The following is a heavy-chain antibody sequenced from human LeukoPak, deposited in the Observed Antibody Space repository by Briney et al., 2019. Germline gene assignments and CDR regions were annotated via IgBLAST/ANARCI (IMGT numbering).Heavy chain of an antibody. CDR3: ARVGGSILGGPVRYYYDSSGYYDY. V-gene: IGHV4-4*07. J-gene: IGHJ4*02. D-gene: IGHD3-22*01. CDR1: GGSISSYY. Sequence: PSETLSLTCTVSGGSISSYYWSWIRQPAGKGLEWIGRIYTSESTNYNPSLTRRVTMSVDTSKNQFSLKLSSVTAADTAVYYCARVGGSILGGPVRYYYDSSGYYDYWGQGTLLTVSS. CDR2: IYTSEST.